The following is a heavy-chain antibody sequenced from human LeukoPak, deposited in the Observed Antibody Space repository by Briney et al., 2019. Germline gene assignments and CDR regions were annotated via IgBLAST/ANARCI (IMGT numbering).Heavy chain of an antibody. J-gene: IGHJ4*02. CDR3: TRHTWGSSFDY. Sequence: GESLKISCKGSGYRFTSDWIGWVRQMPGKGLEWMGIIYPGDSDTRYSPSFQGQVTISADKSISTAYLQWSSLKASDTAMYYCTRHTWGSSFDYWGQGTLVTVSS. CDR1: GYRFTSDW. CDR2: IYPGDSDT. D-gene: IGHD7-27*01. V-gene: IGHV5-51*01.